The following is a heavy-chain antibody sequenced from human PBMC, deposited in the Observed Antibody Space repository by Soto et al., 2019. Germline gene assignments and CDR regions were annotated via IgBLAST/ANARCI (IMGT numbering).Heavy chain of an antibody. D-gene: IGHD1-26*01. CDR3: TRVDPIVGATTWGYYLDY. CDR2: IRSKAYGGTT. CDR1: GFTFGDYA. J-gene: IGHJ4*02. V-gene: IGHV3-49*03. Sequence: GGSLRLSCTASGFTFGDYAMSWFRQAPGKGLEWVGFIRSKAYGGTTEYAASVKGRFTISRDDSKSIAYLQMNSLKTEDTAVYYCTRVDPIVGATTWGYYLDYWGQGT.